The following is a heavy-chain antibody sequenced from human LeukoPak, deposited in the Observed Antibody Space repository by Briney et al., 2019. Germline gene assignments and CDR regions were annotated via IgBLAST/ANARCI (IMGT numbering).Heavy chain of an antibody. J-gene: IGHJ2*01. CDR1: GGSFSGYY. D-gene: IGHD6-19*01. CDR3: ARVLEGSSGQHWYFDL. V-gene: IGHV4-34*01. Sequence: PSETLSLTCAVYGGSFSGYYWSWIRQPPGKGLEWIWEINHSGSTNYNPSLKSRVTISVDTSKNQFSLRLSSVTAADTAVYYCARVLEGSSGQHWYFDLWGRGTLVTVSS. CDR2: INHSGST.